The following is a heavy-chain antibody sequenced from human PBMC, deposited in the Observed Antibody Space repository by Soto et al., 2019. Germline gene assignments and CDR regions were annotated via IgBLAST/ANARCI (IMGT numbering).Heavy chain of an antibody. CDR2: AHHSGRT. CDR1: GGTMIDLSW. Sequence: SLTLRLRWTVAGGTMIDLSWWRIVRQSPGKGLEWIGEAHHSGRTNYNPSLKSRVTISVDKSKNHFSLKLSSVTAADTAVYYCARSEATGLDHWGQGTLVTVSS. CDR3: ARSEATGLDH. D-gene: IGHD1-26*01. J-gene: IGHJ4*02. V-gene: IGHV4-4*02.